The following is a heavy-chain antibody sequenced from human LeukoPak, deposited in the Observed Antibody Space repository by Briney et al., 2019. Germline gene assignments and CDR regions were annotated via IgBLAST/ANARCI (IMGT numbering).Heavy chain of an antibody. D-gene: IGHD3-10*01. Sequence: PPGTLSLTCTVSGASVNSGNYYWSWIRQPPGKGLEWIGYIYYYSGCADYNPSLKSRVTISVDTSKNQFSLMLASVTAADSAVYYCARAWDREVIYFDYWGQGTLVT. V-gene: IGHV4-61*01. CDR2: IYYYSGCA. CDR1: GASVNSGNYY. J-gene: IGHJ4*02. CDR3: ARAWDREVIYFDY.